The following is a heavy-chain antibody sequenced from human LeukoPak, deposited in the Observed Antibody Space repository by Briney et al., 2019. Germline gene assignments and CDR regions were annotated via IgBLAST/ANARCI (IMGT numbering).Heavy chain of an antibody. CDR1: GFTFSSYW. J-gene: IGHJ4*02. V-gene: IGHV3-74*01. CDR3: ARSGWPYYFDY. Sequence: GGSLRLSCAASGFTFSSYWMHWVRQAPGKGLVWVSRIHSDGSSTSYADSVRGRFTISRDDAKSTLYLQMNSLRAEDTAVYYCARSGWPYYFDYWGQRTLVTVSS. D-gene: IGHD3-22*01. CDR2: IHSDGSST.